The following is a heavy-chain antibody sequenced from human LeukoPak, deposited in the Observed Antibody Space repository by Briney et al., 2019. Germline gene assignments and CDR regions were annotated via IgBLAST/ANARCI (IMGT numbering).Heavy chain of an antibody. V-gene: IGHV4-59*01. Sequence: ASETLSLTCSVSGGSFSNYYWHWFRQPPGKGLEWIGYLYYSGHTIYSPPLKSRDTISLDTPKHQISRQLTSVTAADTAVYFCVRGNGWLPDSWGQGALVTVS. CDR1: GGSFSNYY. CDR2: LYYSGHT. CDR3: VRGNGWLPDS. J-gene: IGHJ4*02. D-gene: IGHD6-19*01.